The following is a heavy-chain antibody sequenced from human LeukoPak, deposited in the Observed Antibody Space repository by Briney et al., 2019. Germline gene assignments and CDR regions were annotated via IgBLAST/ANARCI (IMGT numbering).Heavy chain of an antibody. D-gene: IGHD6-13*01. V-gene: IGHV4-4*07. CDR2: IYTSGGT. J-gene: IGHJ3*02. CDR3: AREVSSWCDAFDI. Sequence: SETLSLTRTVSVVSICSYYWSWVRQPAGKGLEWVGRIYTSGGTKYNPSLKSRVTMSVDTSKNQFSLKLSSVTAADTAVYYCAREVSSWCDAFDIWGQGTMVTVSS. CDR1: VVSICSYY.